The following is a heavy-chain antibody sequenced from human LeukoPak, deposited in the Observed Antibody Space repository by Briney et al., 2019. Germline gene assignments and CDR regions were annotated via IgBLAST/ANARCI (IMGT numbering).Heavy chain of an antibody. D-gene: IGHD3-22*01. CDR2: IKQDGSKK. CDR1: GFTFSNYV. CDR3: ATPLDYYDSSGYHQGGD. V-gene: IGHV3-7*03. Sequence: GGSLRLSCAASGFTFSNYVMNWVRQAPGKGLEWVANIKQDGSKKNYVDSVKGRFTISGDNTKNSLYLQMNSLRAEDTAVYYCATPLDYYDSSGYHQGGDWGQGTLVTVSS. J-gene: IGHJ4*02.